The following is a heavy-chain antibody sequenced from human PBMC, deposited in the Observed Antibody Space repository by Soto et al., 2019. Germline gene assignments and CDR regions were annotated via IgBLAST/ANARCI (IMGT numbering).Heavy chain of an antibody. V-gene: IGHV4-34*01. CDR3: PRGKSNAMGTGTTMGFDP. J-gene: IGHJ5*02. Sequence: PSDTLSLTFAVQGGSLRRYYSSWIRKRPVEVLEGIGEIYHRGSTNYKPSLKSRVTISVDTSKNQFSLKLSSVTAADTAVYYCPRGKSNAMGTGTTMGFDPWGQGTLVTVSS. D-gene: IGHD1-7*01. CDR2: IYHRGST. CDR1: GGSLRRYY.